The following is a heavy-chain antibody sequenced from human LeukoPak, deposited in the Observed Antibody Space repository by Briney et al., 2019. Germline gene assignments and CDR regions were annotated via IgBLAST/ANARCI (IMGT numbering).Heavy chain of an antibody. J-gene: IGHJ6*03. CDR3: ARDRGAAAGEYYYYYMDV. Sequence: GGSLRLSCAASGFTFSSYSMNWVRQAPGKGLEWVSYISSSSSTIYYADSVKGRFTISRDNAKNSLYLQMNSLRAEDTAVYYCARDRGAAAGEYYYYYMDVWGKGTTVTVSS. V-gene: IGHV3-48*01. CDR1: GFTFSSYS. D-gene: IGHD6-13*01. CDR2: ISSSSSTI.